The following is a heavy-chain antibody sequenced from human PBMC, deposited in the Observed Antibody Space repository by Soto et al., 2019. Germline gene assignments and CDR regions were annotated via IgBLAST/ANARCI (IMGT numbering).Heavy chain of an antibody. CDR2: ITPSLDIA. CDR1: GGSFISYT. D-gene: IGHD4-17*01. CDR3: ARDDYGDYNVDNWFDP. Sequence: QVQLVQSGAEVKKPGSSVKVSCKASGGSFISYTISWVRQAPGQGLEWMGKITPSLDIANYAQKFQGRVTITADKSTSTAYMELSSLRSEDTAVYFCARDDYGDYNVDNWFDPWGQGTLVPVSS. J-gene: IGHJ5*02. V-gene: IGHV1-69*08.